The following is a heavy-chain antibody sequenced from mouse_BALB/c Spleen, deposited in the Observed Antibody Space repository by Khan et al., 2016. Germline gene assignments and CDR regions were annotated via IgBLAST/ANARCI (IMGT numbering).Heavy chain of an antibody. CDR1: GYSITSDYA. V-gene: IGHV3-2*02. CDR3: AINWDEEDY. CDR2: ISYSGST. Sequence: EVQLVESGPGLVKPSQSLSLTCTVTGYSITSDYAWNWIRQFPGNKLEWMGYISYSGSTSYNPSLKSRISIPRDTSKNQFFLQLNSVTTEDTATYYCAINWDEEDYWGQGTLVTVSA. J-gene: IGHJ3*01. D-gene: IGHD4-1*02.